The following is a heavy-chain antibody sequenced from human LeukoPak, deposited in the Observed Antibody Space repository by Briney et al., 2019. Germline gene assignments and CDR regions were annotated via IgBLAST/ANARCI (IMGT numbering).Heavy chain of an antibody. CDR1: GLTFSSYG. CDR2: IRYDGGTK. Sequence: PGGSLRLSCAASGLTFSSYGRHWVRQAPGKGLEWVSFIRYDGGTKNYADSVKGRFTISRDNSKNTLYLQMNSLRAEDTAVYYCAKALPGSYETFDYWGQGTLVTVSS. CDR3: AKALPGSYETFDY. V-gene: IGHV3-30*02. D-gene: IGHD1-26*01. J-gene: IGHJ4*02.